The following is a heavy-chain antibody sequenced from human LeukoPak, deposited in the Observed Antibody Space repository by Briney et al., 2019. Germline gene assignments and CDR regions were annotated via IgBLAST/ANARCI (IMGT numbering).Heavy chain of an antibody. CDR2: IGFSGGST. Sequence: PGGSLRLSCAASGFTFSSYAMSWVRQAPGKGLEWVSVIGFSGGSTYYADSVKGRFTISRDNSRNTLYLQMNSLRAEDTAVYYCANVLRQWTHALVFHHWGQGTLVTVSS. J-gene: IGHJ4*02. D-gene: IGHD3-16*01. CDR1: GFTFSSYA. V-gene: IGHV3-23*01. CDR3: ANVLRQWTHALVFHH.